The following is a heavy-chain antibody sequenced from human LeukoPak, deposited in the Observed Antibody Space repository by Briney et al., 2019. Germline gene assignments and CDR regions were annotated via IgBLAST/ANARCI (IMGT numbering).Heavy chain of an antibody. CDR1: GITFSSYD. D-gene: IGHD3-3*01. J-gene: IGHJ3*02. CDR3: AKLPTIFGVADSFDI. V-gene: IGHV3-23*01. Sequence: PGGSLRLSCEASGITFSSYDMSWVRQAPGKGLERISAISDRGKTDYADSVKGRFTISRDNSKNTLYLQLSSLRAEDTAMYYCAKLPTIFGVADSFDIWGQGTFVTVSS. CDR2: ISDRGKT.